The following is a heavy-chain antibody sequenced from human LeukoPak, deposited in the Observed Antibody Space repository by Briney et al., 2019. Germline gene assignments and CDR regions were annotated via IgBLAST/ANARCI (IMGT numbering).Heavy chain of an antibody. J-gene: IGHJ3*02. CDR1: GGSISSYY. CDR3: ARDYGYAFDI. V-gene: IGHV4-59*01. Sequence: PSETLALTCTVSGGSISSYYGSWIRQPPGKGLEWIGYIYYSGSTNYNPSLKSRVTISVDTSKNQFSLKLSSVTAADTAVYYCARDYGYAFDIWGQGTMVTVSS. CDR2: IYYSGST. D-gene: IGHD4-17*01.